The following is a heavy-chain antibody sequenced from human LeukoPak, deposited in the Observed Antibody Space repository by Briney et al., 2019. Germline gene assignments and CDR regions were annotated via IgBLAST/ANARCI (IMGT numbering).Heavy chain of an antibody. CDR1: GGSISSSSYY. CDR3: ARGYGDYPNY. CDR2: IYYSGNT. V-gene: IGHV4-39*07. J-gene: IGHJ4*02. Sequence: SETLSLTCTVSGGSISSSSYYWGWIRQPPGKGLECIGNIYYSGNTNYNPSLKSRVSISVATSKNQFSLNLTSVTAADTAVYYCARGYGDYPNYWGQGTLSPSPQ. D-gene: IGHD4-17*01.